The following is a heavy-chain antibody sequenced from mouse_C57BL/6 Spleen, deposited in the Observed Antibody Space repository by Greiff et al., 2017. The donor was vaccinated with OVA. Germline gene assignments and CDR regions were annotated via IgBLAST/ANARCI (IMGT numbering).Heavy chain of an antibody. CDR1: GFTFNTYA. D-gene: IGHD2-3*01. J-gene: IGHJ3*01. Sequence: EVQVVESGGGLVQPKGSLKLSCAASGFTFNTYAMHWVRQAPGKGLEWVARIRSKSSNYATYYADSVKDRFTISRDDSQSMLYLQMNNLKTEDTAMYYCVRESPHDGYSAWFAYWGQGTLVTVSA. CDR3: VRESPHDGYSAWFAY. V-gene: IGHV10-3*01. CDR2: IRSKSSNYAT.